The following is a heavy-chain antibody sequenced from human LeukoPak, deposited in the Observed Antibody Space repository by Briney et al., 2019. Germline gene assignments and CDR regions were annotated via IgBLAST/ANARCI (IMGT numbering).Heavy chain of an antibody. Sequence: SETLSLTCTVSNYSISSGFYWGWIRQPPGKGLEWIASIYHSGSTCINPSLKSRVTISIDTSKNNFFLKLNSVTAADTAVYYCAKAHNWNYWFDPWGQGTLVTVSS. V-gene: IGHV4-38-2*02. CDR3: AKAHNWNYWFDP. J-gene: IGHJ5*02. CDR1: NYSISSGFY. D-gene: IGHD1-7*01. CDR2: IYHSGST.